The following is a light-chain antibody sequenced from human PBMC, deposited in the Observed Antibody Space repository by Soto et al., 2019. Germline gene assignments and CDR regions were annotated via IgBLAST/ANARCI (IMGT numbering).Light chain of an antibody. J-gene: IGKJ5*01. CDR2: GAS. Sequence: EIVLTQSPGTLSLSPGERATLSCRASQSVSSSFLAWYQQKPGQAPRLLIYGASSRATGIPDRFSGSGSGTDFTLTISRLEPEDFALYYCQHYAGGSRITFGQGTRLEI. CDR3: QHYAGGSRIT. CDR1: QSVSSSF. V-gene: IGKV3-20*01.